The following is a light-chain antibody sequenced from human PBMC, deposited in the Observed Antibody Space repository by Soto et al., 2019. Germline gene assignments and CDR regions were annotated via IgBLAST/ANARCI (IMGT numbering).Light chain of an antibody. J-gene: IGLJ2*01. CDR3: QVWDGGSGKRV. Sequence: SYELTQPHSGAVAPGKTARLTCGGNNIGSKSVHWYQKKPGQAPLLVLYYDSDRPSGIPERFSASNSGNTATLTISRVEAAEEADYYCQVWDGGSGKRVVGGGTQLTVL. CDR2: YDS. V-gene: IGLV3-21*04. CDR1: NIGSKS.